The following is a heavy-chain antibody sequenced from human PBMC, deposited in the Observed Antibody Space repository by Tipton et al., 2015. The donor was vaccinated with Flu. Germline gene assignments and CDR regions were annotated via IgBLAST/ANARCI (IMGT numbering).Heavy chain of an antibody. D-gene: IGHD3-10*02. CDR1: GGSISSSSYN. CDR2: IYYSGRT. V-gene: IGHV4-39*01. CDR3: ARLSYYDVDLKNFYFED. J-gene: IGHJ4*02. Sequence: PGLVKPSETLSLTCTDSGGSISSSSYNWGWIRQPPGKGLEWIASIYYSGRTYYNPSLKSRVTISVDTSKNQFSLKLNSVTAADTAVYYCARLSYYDVDLKNFYFEDWGQGTLVTVSS.